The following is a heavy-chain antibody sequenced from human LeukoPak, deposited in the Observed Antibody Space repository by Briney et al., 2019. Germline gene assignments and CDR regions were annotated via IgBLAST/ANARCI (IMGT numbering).Heavy chain of an antibody. V-gene: IGHV1-69*16. J-gene: IGHJ1*01. D-gene: IGHD4-23*01. Sequence: SVKVSCKASGGTYRYNINWVRQAPGQGLEWMGGIIPPLRTANYAQQFQGRVTITTDDSTTTAYMELTSLTSEDAAVYYCTTYGGHLAEYFQHWGQSTLVAVSS. CDR3: TTYGGHLAEYFQH. CDR2: IIPPLRTA. CDR1: GGTYRYN.